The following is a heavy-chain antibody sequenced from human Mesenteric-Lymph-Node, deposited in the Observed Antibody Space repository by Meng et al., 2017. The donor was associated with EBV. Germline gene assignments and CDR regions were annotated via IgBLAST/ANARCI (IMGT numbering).Heavy chain of an antibody. J-gene: IGHJ5*02. CDR2: IYYTGST. V-gene: IGHV4-61*01. CDR3: AGCSSSLFWLDP. D-gene: IGHD6-6*01. Sequence: QVQLQESGPGLVKPSVTLSRTGTVSGASVTSGSYYWSWVRQPPGKGLEWIGYIYYTGSTNYNPTLKSRVTMSVDTSKNQFSLKLNSVTAADTALDYCAGCSSSLFWLDPGGQGTLGTVS. CDR1: GASVTSGSYY.